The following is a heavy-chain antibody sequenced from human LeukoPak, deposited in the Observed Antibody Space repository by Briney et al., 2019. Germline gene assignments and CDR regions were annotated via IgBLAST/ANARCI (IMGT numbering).Heavy chain of an antibody. J-gene: IGHJ6*02. CDR2: INPNSGGT. CDR1: GYTFTGYY. Sequence: GASVTVSCKASGYTFTGYYMHWVRRAPGQGLEWMGWINPNSGGTNYAQKFQGWVTMTRDTSISTAYMELSRLRSDDTAVYYCARDRVASSSWSFYYYYGMDVWGQGTTVTVSS. CDR3: ARDRVASSSWSFYYYYGMDV. D-gene: IGHD6-13*01. V-gene: IGHV1-2*04.